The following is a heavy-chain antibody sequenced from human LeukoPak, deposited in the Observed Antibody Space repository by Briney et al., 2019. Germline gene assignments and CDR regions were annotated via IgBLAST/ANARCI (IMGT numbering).Heavy chain of an antibody. D-gene: IGHD1-20*01. CDR1: GFTVSSNY. Sequence: GGSLRLSCAAFGFTVSSNYMSWVRQAPGKGLEWVSVIFGGGGTYYGDSVRGRFTISRDNSKNTLYLQMNSLRAEDTAVYYCAKVRSYSWDAFDIWGQGTMVTVSS. J-gene: IGHJ3*02. CDR3: AKVRSYSWDAFDI. V-gene: IGHV3-53*01. CDR2: IFGGGGT.